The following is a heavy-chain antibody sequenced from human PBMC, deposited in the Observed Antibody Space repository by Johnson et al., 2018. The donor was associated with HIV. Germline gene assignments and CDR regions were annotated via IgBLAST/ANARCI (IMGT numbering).Heavy chain of an antibody. Sequence: QVQLVESGGGVVQPGGSLRLSCAASGFTFSSYAMHWVRQAPGKGLEWVAVISYDGSNKYYADSVKGRLTISRDNSKNTLYLQMNSLRAEDTAVYYCARDRVLLWFGESPLDDFDIWGQGTMVTVSS. CDR1: GFTFSSYA. J-gene: IGHJ3*02. V-gene: IGHV3-30-3*01. CDR3: ARDRVLLWFGESPLDDFDI. D-gene: IGHD3-10*01. CDR2: ISYDGSNK.